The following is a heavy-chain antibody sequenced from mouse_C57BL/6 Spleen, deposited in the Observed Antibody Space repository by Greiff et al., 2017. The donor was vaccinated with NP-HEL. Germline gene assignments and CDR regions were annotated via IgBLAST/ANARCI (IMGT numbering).Heavy chain of an antibody. J-gene: IGHJ3*01. V-gene: IGHV5-12*01. D-gene: IGHD1-1*01. CDR2: ISNGGGST. CDR1: GFTFSDYY. CDR3: ARPGGSSAAWFAD. Sequence: EVQLVESGGGLVQPGGSLKLSCAASGFTFSDYYMYWVRQTPEKRLEWVAYISNGGGSTYYPDTVKGRFTISRDNAKTTRYRQMSRLKSEDTAMYYCARPGGSSAAWFADWGQGTLVTVSA.